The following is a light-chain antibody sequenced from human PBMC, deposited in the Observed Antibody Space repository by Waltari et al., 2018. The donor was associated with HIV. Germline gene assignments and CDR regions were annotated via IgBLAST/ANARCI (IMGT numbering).Light chain of an antibody. V-gene: IGLV2-14*03. CDR1: SRDVGAYNY. CDR3: TSYASGSTPCV. Sequence: HSALTQPASVSGSPGQSITISCTGTSRDVGAYNYVSWYQQHPAKAPKRIIYDVTKRPSGVPNRVSGSKSGNPASRTISGLRAEDEADYYCTSYASGSTPCVFGTGTKVTVL. J-gene: IGLJ1*01. CDR2: DVT.